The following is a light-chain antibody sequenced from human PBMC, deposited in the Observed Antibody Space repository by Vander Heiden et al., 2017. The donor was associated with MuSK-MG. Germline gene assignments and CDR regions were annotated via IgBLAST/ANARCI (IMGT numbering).Light chain of an antibody. CDR3: QHRSNWSWT. CDR2: DAT. J-gene: IGKJ1*01. V-gene: IGKV3-11*01. CDR1: QSVSSH. Sequence: DIVLTQSPATLSLSQRERATRSCRASQSVSSHLPWYPPKPGQAPRLLIEDATNRATGIRASGSGSGSGTDFTLTISSLEPEDVAVYYWQHRSNWSWTFGHGTKVDIK.